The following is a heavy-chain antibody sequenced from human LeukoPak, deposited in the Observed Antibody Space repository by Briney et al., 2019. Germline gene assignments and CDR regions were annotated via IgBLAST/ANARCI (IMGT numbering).Heavy chain of an antibody. V-gene: IGHV1-69*05. CDR3: AREGDGYNSLDY. D-gene: IGHD5-24*01. Sequence: GASVKVSCKASGGTFSSYAISWVRQAPGQGLEWMGGIIPIFGTANYAQKFQGRVTITTDESTSTAYMELSSLRSEDSAVYYCAREGDGYNSLDYWGQGTLVTVSS. CDR2: IIPIFGTA. CDR1: GGTFSSYA. J-gene: IGHJ4*02.